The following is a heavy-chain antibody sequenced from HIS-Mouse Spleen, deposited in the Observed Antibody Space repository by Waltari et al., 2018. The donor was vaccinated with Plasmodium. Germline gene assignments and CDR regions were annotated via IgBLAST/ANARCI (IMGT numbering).Heavy chain of an antibody. D-gene: IGHD6-13*01. V-gene: IGHV1-8*01. CDR2: RDPNSRNT. Sequence: QVQLVQSGAEVKKPGASVKVSCKASGYTFPSYDINWWRQATGQGLEWMGWRDPNSRNTGYAQKFQGRVTMTRNTSISTAYMELSSLGSEDTAVYYCAKGYSSSWYYYYYYGMDVWGQGTTVTVSS. CDR1: GYTFPSYD. J-gene: IGHJ6*02. CDR3: AKGYSSSWYYYYYYGMDV.